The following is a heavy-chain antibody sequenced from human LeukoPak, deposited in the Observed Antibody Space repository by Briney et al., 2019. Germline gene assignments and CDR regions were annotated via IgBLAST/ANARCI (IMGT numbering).Heavy chain of an antibody. Sequence: SETLSLTCAVYGGSFSGYYWSWIRQPPGKGLEWIGEINHSGGTNYNPSLKSRVTISVDTSKNQFSLKLSSVTAADTAVYYCAGERRTPYCSGGSCYVWGQGTLVTVSS. D-gene: IGHD2-15*01. CDR1: GGSFSGYY. CDR3: AGERRTPYCSGGSCYV. V-gene: IGHV4-34*01. CDR2: INHSGGT. J-gene: IGHJ4*02.